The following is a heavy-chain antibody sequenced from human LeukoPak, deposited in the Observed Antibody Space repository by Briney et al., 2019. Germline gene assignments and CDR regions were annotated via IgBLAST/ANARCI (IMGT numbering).Heavy chain of an antibody. Sequence: GGSLRLSCAASGFTFSRYSMNWVRQAPGKGLEWVSYISSSSSPIYYADSVKGRFTISRDNAKNSLYLQMSSLRDEDTAVYYCARGYDYFDYWGQGTLVTVSS. CDR3: ARGYDYFDY. CDR2: ISSSSSPI. J-gene: IGHJ4*02. V-gene: IGHV3-48*02. CDR1: GFTFSRYS. D-gene: IGHD3-16*01.